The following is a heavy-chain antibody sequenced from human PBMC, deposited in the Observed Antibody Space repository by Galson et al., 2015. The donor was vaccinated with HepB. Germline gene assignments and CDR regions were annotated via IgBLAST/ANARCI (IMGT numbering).Heavy chain of an antibody. D-gene: IGHD2-2*01. CDR3: ARDHCLTTSCPGHLDY. CDR1: GYTFTGYY. V-gene: IGHV1-2*02. Sequence: SVKVSCKASGYTFTGYYIHWVRQAPGQGLQWMGWINPNSGGTNYAQKFQGRVTMTRDTPISTAYMGLNRLRSDDTALYYCARDHCLTTSCPGHLDYWLEGPLDT. CDR2: INPNSGGT. J-gene: IGHJ4*02.